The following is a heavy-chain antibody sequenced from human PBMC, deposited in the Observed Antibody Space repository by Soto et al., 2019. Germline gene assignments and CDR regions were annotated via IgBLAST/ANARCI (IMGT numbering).Heavy chain of an antibody. CDR3: AIPHCSSTSCYPHDAFDI. CDR1: GYTFTNYG. V-gene: IGHV5-51*01. D-gene: IGHD2-2*01. J-gene: IGHJ3*02. Sequence: PGEPQKISCNGSGYTFTNYGIGWMRQKPGKGPEWMGIIYPGDSDTKYSPSFQGQVTISADKSISTAYLQWSSLKASDTAMYYCAIPHCSSTSCYPHDAFDIWGQGTMVTVSS. CDR2: IYPGDSDT.